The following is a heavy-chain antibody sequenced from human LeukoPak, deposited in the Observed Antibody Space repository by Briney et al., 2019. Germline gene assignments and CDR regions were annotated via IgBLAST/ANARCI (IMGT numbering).Heavy chain of an antibody. CDR1: GYTFTGYY. CDR2: INPNSGGT. V-gene: IGHV1-2*04. CDR3: ARDLQGREDTAVGDY. Sequence: ASVKVSCKASGYTFTGYYMHWVRQAPGQGLEWMGWINPNSGGTNYAQKFQGWVTMTRDTSISTAYMELSRLRSDDTAVYYCARDLQGREDTAVGDYWGQGTRVIVSS. J-gene: IGHJ4*02. D-gene: IGHD5-18*01.